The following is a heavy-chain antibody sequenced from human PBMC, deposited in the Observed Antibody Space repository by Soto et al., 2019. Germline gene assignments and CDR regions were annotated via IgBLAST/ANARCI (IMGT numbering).Heavy chain of an antibody. Sequence: PTVVNPTQTLTLTCTFSGYSLSTSGMCVSWIRQPPGKALEWLARIDWDDDKYYSTSLETRLTISKDTSKNQVVLTMTNMDPVDTATYYCARIKGSSSRSYYYYGMDVWGQGTTVTVSS. CDR3: ARIKGSSSRSYYYYGMDV. D-gene: IGHD6-6*01. CDR1: GYSLSTSGMC. J-gene: IGHJ6*02. CDR2: IDWDDDK. V-gene: IGHV2-70*11.